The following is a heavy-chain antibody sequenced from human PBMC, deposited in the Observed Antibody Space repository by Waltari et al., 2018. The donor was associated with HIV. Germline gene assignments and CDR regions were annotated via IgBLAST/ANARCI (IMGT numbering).Heavy chain of an antibody. CDR1: RFPFSNYE. Sequence: EVQLVESGGGVVQPGGSLRLSCVASRFPFSNYEMHLFRQAPGKDLEWISYISDSGSTIYYSDSVKGRFTISRDNAKNSLYLRMNYLTAEDTAIYYCARDGHHGVTKRGNAFDLWGQGTMVTVSP. CDR2: ISDSGSTI. V-gene: IGHV3-48*03. J-gene: IGHJ3*01. CDR3: ARDGHHGVTKRGNAFDL. D-gene: IGHD2-21*02.